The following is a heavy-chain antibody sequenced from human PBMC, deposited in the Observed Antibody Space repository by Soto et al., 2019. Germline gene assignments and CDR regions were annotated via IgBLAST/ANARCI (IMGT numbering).Heavy chain of an antibody. CDR3: ARETNWGPDY. CDR2: INSDGSST. V-gene: IGHV3-74*01. D-gene: IGHD7-27*01. Sequence: EVQLVESGGGLVQPGGSLRLSCAASGFSFSSYWMHWVRQAPGKGLVWVSRINSDGSSTSYADSVRGRFTISRDNAKNTLYLQMNSLRAEDRAVYYCARETNWGPDYWGEGTLVTVFS. J-gene: IGHJ4*02. CDR1: GFSFSSYW.